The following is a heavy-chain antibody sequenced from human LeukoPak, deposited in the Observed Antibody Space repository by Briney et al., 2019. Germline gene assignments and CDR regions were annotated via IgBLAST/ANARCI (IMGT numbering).Heavy chain of an antibody. CDR3: ASRRASSWYEGFDY. CDR1: GFTFSNFA. Sequence: GGSLRLSCAASGFTFSNFAMNWVRRAPGKGLEWVSTISGSGGSTYYADSVKGRFTISRDNSKNTLYLQMNSLRAEDTAVYYCASRRASSWYEGFDYWGQGTPVTVSS. V-gene: IGHV3-23*01. D-gene: IGHD6-13*01. J-gene: IGHJ4*02. CDR2: ISGSGGST.